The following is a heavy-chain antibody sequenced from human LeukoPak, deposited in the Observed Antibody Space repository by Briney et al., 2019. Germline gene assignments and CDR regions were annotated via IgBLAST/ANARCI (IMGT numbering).Heavy chain of an antibody. J-gene: IGHJ4*02. CDR3: ARFLYSTEPYDY. Sequence: PSETLSLTCAVSGGSISSSYWWTWVRQPPGKGLEWIGEIYHSGSTNYNPSLKSRLTISVDKSKNQFSLKLSSVTAADTAVYYCARFLYSTEPYDYWGQGTLVTVSS. D-gene: IGHD6-13*01. CDR1: GGSISSSYW. V-gene: IGHV4-4*02. CDR2: IYHSGST.